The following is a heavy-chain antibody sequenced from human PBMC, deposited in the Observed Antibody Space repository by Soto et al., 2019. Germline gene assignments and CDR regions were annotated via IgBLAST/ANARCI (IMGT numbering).Heavy chain of an antibody. CDR2: IVPLLSTP. D-gene: IGHD2-15*01. V-gene: IGHV1-69*13. Sequence: SVKVSCKASGGTFSSYAFSWVRQAPGQRLEWMGGIVPLLSTPNYAQKFQGRVTITADESTSTAYMELRSLRSEDTALYYCAVGYCNGGSCFGYYYGMDVWGQGTTVTVSS. CDR3: AVGYCNGGSCFGYYYGMDV. J-gene: IGHJ6*02. CDR1: GGTFSSYA.